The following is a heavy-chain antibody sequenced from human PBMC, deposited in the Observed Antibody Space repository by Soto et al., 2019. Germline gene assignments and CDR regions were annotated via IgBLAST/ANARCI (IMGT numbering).Heavy chain of an antibody. Sequence: QLQLQESGPGLVKPSETLSLTCTVSSGSISSSSYYWGWIRQPPGKGLEWIGSIYYSGSTYYNPTLKSRVTISVDTSKNQFSLKLSSVTAADTAVYYCARMYIDFWSGYYTGEAFDIWGQGTMVTVSS. J-gene: IGHJ3*02. V-gene: IGHV4-39*01. CDR1: SGSISSSSYY. CDR2: IYYSGST. CDR3: ARMYIDFWSGYYTGEAFDI. D-gene: IGHD3-3*01.